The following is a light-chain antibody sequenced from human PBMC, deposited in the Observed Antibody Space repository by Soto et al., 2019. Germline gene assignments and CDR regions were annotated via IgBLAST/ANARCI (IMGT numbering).Light chain of an antibody. V-gene: IGKV1-5*03. CDR3: QQYNSYFFT. J-gene: IGKJ3*01. CDR1: QSIDGW. CDR2: RAS. Sequence: DIQMTQSPSTLSASVGDRVNITCRASQSIDGWLAWYQMKPGKAPKLLVSRASDLETGVPSRFSGSGSGTEFTLTISSLQTDDVATYYCQQYNSYFFTFGPGTKVDVK.